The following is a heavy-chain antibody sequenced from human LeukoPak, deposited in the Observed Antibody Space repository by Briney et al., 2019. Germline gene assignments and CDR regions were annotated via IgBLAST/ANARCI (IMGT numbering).Heavy chain of an antibody. Sequence: SETLSLTCTVSGVSITSYYWTWIRQPPGKGLEWIGYIYYSGSTNYNPSLKSRVTISVDTSKNQFSLKLTSMTAADTAVYYCARAHSGSLFILDYWGQGTLATVSS. CDR3: ARAHSGSLFILDY. CDR1: GVSITSYY. J-gene: IGHJ4*02. D-gene: IGHD1-26*01. CDR2: IYYSGST. V-gene: IGHV4-59*01.